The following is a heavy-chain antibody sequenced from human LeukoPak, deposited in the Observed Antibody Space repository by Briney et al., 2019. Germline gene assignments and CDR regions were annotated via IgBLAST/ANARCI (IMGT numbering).Heavy chain of an antibody. D-gene: IGHD3-3*01. Sequence: SVKVSCKVSGGTFSSYAISWVRQAPGQGLEWMGGIIPIFGTANYAQKFQGRVTITTDESTSTAYMELSSLRSEDTAVYYCARAIFGVVTPPYYYYMDVWGKGTTVTVSS. CDR3: ARAIFGVVTPPYYYYMDV. CDR2: IIPIFGTA. V-gene: IGHV1-69*05. J-gene: IGHJ6*03. CDR1: GGTFSSYA.